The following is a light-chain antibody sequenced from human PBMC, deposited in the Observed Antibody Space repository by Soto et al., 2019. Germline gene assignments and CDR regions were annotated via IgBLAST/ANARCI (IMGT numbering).Light chain of an antibody. CDR1: QGISNY. CDR2: AAS. Sequence: DIPMTQSPSSLSGSVGDRATITCRVSQGISNYLAWYQQKPGKVPKLLIYAASTLQSGVPSRFSGSGSGTDFTLIISSLQTEDVAAYYCQKYNNAPWTFGQGTKVEIK. CDR3: QKYNNAPWT. V-gene: IGKV1-27*01. J-gene: IGKJ1*01.